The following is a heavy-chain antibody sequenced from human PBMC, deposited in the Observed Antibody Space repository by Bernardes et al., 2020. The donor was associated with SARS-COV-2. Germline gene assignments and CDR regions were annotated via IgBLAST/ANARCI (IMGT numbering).Heavy chain of an antibody. J-gene: IGHJ6*02. CDR2: INPNSGGT. Sequence: ASVKVSCKASGYTFTGYYMHWVRQAPGQGLEWMGWINPNSGGTNYAQKFQGWVTMTRDTSISTAYMELSRLRSDDTAVYYFARDLTGTGDRYYYYGMDVWGQGTTVTVSS. V-gene: IGHV1-2*04. CDR3: ARDLTGTGDRYYYYGMDV. CDR1: GYTFTGYY. D-gene: IGHD1-7*01.